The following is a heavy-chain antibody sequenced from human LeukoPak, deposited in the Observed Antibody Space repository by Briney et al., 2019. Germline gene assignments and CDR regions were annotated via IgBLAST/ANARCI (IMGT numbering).Heavy chain of an antibody. V-gene: IGHV3-66*01. D-gene: IGHD3-10*01. J-gene: IGHJ6*02. Sequence: GGSLRLSCAASGFTVSSNYMSWVRQAPGQGLEWVSVIYSGGSTYYADSVKGRFTISRDNSKNTLYLQMNSLRAEDTGVYYCARDRVRGVAYGMDVWGQGTTVTVSS. CDR1: GFTVSSNY. CDR3: ARDRVRGVAYGMDV. CDR2: IYSGGST.